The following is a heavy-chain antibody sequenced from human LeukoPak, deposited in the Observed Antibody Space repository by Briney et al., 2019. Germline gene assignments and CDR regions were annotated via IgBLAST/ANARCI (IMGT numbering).Heavy chain of an antibody. CDR3: ARDLSRYSYGYGY. CDR2: ISSSGSSI. D-gene: IGHD5-18*01. J-gene: IGHJ4*02. V-gene: IGHV3-11*04. Sequence: GRTLRLSYAVSGFTFSEYYMSWIRQAPGKGLEWVSYISSSGSSIYYADSVKGRFTTARDNAKNSLYLQMNSLRAEDTAVYYCARDLSRYSYGYGYWGQGTLVTVSS. CDR1: GFTFSEYY.